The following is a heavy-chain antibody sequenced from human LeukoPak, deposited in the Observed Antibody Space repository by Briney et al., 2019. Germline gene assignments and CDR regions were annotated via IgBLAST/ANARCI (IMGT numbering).Heavy chain of an antibody. CDR2: INPSGGST. CDR1: GYTFTSYY. CDR3: ARSVIPLGMYV. V-gene: IGHV1-46*01. Sequence: EASVKVSCKASGYTFTSYYMHWERRAPGQGLEWMGIINPSGGSTSYAQKFQGRVTMTRDTSTSTVYMELSSLRSEDTAVYYCARSVIPLGMYVWGQGTTVTVSS. J-gene: IGHJ6*02. D-gene: IGHD2-21*01.